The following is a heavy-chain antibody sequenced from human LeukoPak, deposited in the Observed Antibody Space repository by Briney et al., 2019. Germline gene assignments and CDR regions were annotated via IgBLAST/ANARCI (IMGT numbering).Heavy chain of an antibody. D-gene: IGHD3-16*02. CDR3: ARDGRDYDYVWGSYRSPETDY. Sequence: GRSLRLSCAASGFTFSSYAMHWVRQAPGKGLEWVAVISYDGSNKYYADSVKGRFTISRDNSKNTLYLQMNSLRAEDTAVYYCARDGRDYDYVWGSYRSPETDYWGQGTLVTVSS. CDR2: ISYDGSNK. V-gene: IGHV3-30-3*01. J-gene: IGHJ4*01. CDR1: GFTFSSYA.